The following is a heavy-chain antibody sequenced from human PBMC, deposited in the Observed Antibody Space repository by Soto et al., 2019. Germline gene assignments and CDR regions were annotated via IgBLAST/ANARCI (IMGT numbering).Heavy chain of an antibody. CDR2: ISPYNGNT. CDR1: GYIFTSYD. D-gene: IGHD2-21*01. V-gene: IGHV1-18*01. CDR3: ARAHPLILPSDK. J-gene: IGHJ4*02. Sequence: QVQLVQSGVEVKRPGASVKVSCKASGYIFTSYDISWVRQAPGQGLEWMGRISPYNGNTNYAQKLQGRVTMTTDTSTSTAYMELRSLKSDDTAMYYCARAHPLILPSDKWGQGTLVTVSS.